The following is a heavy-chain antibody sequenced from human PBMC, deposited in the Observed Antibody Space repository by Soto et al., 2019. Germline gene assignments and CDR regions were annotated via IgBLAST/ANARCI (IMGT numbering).Heavy chain of an antibody. Sequence: GESLKISCKGSGYSFTSYWISWVRQMPGKGLEWMGRIDPSDSYTNYSPSFQGHVTISADKSISTAYLQWSSLKASDTAMYYCATCIAVANYYYYGMDVWGQGTTVTVSS. CDR2: IDPSDSYT. V-gene: IGHV5-10-1*01. CDR1: GYSFTSYW. CDR3: ATCIAVANYYYYGMDV. J-gene: IGHJ6*02. D-gene: IGHD6-19*01.